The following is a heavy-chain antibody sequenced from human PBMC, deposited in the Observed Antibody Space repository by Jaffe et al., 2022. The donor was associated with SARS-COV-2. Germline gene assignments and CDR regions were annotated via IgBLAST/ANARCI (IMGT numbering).Heavy chain of an antibody. Sequence: EVQLVESGGAVVQPGGSLRLSCAASGLTFDHYAMYWVRQTPGKGLEWVSLITWDGGTTYYADSVKGRFTISRDNGLGSLYLQMNSLRPEDTALYYCAKTPGGYTGYADYWGQGTLVTVSS. V-gene: IGHV3-43D*03. CDR1: GLTFDHYA. CDR2: ITWDGGTT. D-gene: IGHD5-12*01. CDR3: AKTPGGYTGYADY. J-gene: IGHJ4*02.